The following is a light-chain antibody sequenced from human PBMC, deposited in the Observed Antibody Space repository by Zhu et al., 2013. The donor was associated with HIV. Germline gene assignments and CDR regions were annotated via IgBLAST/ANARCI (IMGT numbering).Light chain of an antibody. CDR3: QQYGALPVT. J-gene: IGKJ5*01. CDR2: GAS. Sequence: EIVLTQSPGTLSLSPGERATLSCRASQSVSSSYLAWYRQKPGQAPRLLIYGASSRASGIPDRFSGSGSGTGFTLTISGLEPEDSAVYYCQQYGALPVTFGQGTRLDIK. V-gene: IGKV3-20*01. CDR1: QSVSSSY.